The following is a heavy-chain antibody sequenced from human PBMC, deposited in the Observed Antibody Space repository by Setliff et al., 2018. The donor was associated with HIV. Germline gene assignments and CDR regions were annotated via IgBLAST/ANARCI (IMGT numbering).Heavy chain of an antibody. CDR1: GFTSGSHA. J-gene: IGHJ1*01. Sequence: GGSLRLSCAASGFTSGSHAMSWVRQGPGKGLEWVAVIYRGGSGTYYADSVEGRFTISRDTARNSVYLQMNSLRADDTALYYCARGLFKGDYRPEYFTLWGQGTLVTVSS. CDR2: IYRGGSGT. D-gene: IGHD4-17*01. V-gene: IGHV3-23*03. CDR3: ARGLFKGDYRPEYFTL.